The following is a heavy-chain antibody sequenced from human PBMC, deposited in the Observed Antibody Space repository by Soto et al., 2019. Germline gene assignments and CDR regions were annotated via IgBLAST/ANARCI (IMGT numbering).Heavy chain of an antibody. Sequence: EVQLLESGGGLVQPGGSLRLSCAASGFTFSKYALSWDRQDPGEGLEGVSASSGSGGDTYYADSLKGRFTISRDNSRNPLYLQMNSLRAEDTAVYHCAKVPVGTPYYSYMDVWAKGTRVTVSS. CDR2: SSGSGGDT. D-gene: IGHD1-1*01. CDR1: GFTFSKYA. V-gene: IGHV3-23*01. CDR3: AKVPVGTPYYSYMDV. J-gene: IGHJ6*03.